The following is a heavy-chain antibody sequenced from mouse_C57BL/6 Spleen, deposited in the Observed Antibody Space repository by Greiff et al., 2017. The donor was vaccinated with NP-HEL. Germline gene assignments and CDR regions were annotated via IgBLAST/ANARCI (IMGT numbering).Heavy chain of an antibody. D-gene: IGHD1-1*01. CDR2: IWTGGGT. J-gene: IGHJ3*01. CDR3: ARNDYYGSSRFAY. CDR1: GFSLTSYA. V-gene: IGHV2-9-1*01. Sequence: VKLMESGPGLVAPSQSLSITCTVSGFSLTSYAISWVRQPPGKGLEWLGLIWTGGGTNYNSALKSRLSISKDNSKSQVFLKMNSLQTDDTARYYCARNDYYGSSRFAYWGQGTLVTVSA.